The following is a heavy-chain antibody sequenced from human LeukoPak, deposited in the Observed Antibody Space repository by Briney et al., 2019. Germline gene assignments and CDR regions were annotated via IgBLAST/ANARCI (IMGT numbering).Heavy chain of an antibody. V-gene: IGHV3-64*01. J-gene: IGHJ4*02. CDR1: GFTFSSYV. D-gene: IGHD3-22*01. CDR2: ISSNGGST. CDR3: ARGCQSKYDSSRYLNYFDY. Sequence: GGSLRLSCAASGFTFSSYVMYWVRQAPGKGLEYVSSISSNGGSTYYANSVKGRFTISRDNSKNTLYLQMGSLRAEDMAVYYCARGCQSKYDSSRYLNYFDYWGQGTLVTVSS.